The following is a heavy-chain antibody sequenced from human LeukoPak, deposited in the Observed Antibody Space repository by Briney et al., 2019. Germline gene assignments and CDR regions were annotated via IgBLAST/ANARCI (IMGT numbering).Heavy chain of an antibody. J-gene: IGHJ4*02. V-gene: IGHV1-2*02. CDR1: GYSFTSHY. CDR2: IYPNSGGT. Sequence: GASVKVSCKASGYSFTSHYIHWVRQAPGQGLEWMGWIYPNSGGTNYAQKFQGRVTMTRDTSISTAYMELRRLKSDDTAMYYCARVVGFGDYPFDYWGQGTLVTVSS. CDR3: ARVVGFGDYPFDY. D-gene: IGHD4-17*01.